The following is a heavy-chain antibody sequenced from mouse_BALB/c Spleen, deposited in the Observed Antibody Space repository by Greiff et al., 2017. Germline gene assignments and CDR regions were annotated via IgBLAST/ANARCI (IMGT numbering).Heavy chain of an antibody. CDR1: GFTFSSYA. CDR3: ERGAYDSYYDWFAY. CDR2: ISSCGST. Sequence: EVMLVESGGGLVKPGGSLKLSCAASGFTFSSYAMSWVRQTPEQRLEWVASISSCGSTYYPDSVKGRFTISRVNARNILYLQMSSLRSEDTAMYSGERGAYDSYYDWFAYWGQGTLVTVSA. J-gene: IGHJ3*01. D-gene: IGHD2-3*01. V-gene: IGHV5-6-5*01.